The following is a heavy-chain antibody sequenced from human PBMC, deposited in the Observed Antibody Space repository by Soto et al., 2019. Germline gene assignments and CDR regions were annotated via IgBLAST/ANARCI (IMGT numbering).Heavy chain of an antibody. CDR1: GGSFSGYY. Sequence: SETLSLTCAVYGGSFSGYYWSWIRQPPGKGLEWIGEINHSGSTNYNPSLKSRVTISVDTSKNQFSLKLSSVTAADTAVYYCARADTISYYGMDVRGQGTMVTVSS. CDR2: INHSGST. J-gene: IGHJ6*02. CDR3: ARADTISYYGMDV. D-gene: IGHD3-10*01. V-gene: IGHV4-34*01.